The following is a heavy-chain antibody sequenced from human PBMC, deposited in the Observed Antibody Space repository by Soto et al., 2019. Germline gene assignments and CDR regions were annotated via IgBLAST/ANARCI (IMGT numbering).Heavy chain of an antibody. V-gene: IGHV4-59*06. Sequence: SETLSLTCTVSGASISSYYWSWIRQPPGKGLEWIGNIFYSGTTYYNPSLKSRVTISVDTSKNQFSLKLSSVTAADTAVYYCARCSSQLLEDPYCYYGMDVWGQGTTVTVSS. CDR2: IFYSGTT. CDR3: ARCSSQLLEDPYCYYGMDV. D-gene: IGHD2-2*01. CDR1: GASISSYY. J-gene: IGHJ6*02.